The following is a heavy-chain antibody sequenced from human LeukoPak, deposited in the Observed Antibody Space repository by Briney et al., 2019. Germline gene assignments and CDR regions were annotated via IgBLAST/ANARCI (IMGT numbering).Heavy chain of an antibody. CDR3: TTDPWHGDLNH. CDR1: GFTFSDAW. J-gene: IGHJ5*02. CDR2: IKSKTDGETT. V-gene: IGHV3-15*01. D-gene: IGHD4-17*01. Sequence: PGGSLRLSCAASGFTFSDAWMSWVRQAPGKGLEWVGRIKSKTDGETTDYAAPVKGRFTISRDDSENTLYLQMNSLKTEDTAMYYCTTDPWHGDLNHWGQGTLVTVSS.